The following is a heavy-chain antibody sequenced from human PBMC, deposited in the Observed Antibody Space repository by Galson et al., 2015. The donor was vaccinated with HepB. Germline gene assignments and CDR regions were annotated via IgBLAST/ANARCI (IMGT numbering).Heavy chain of an antibody. CDR3: ARDPWSGYYTKYGMDV. V-gene: IGHV3-53*01. D-gene: IGHD3-3*01. J-gene: IGHJ6*02. CDR2: IYSGDSGGST. Sequence: SLRLSCAASGFTVSRNYMNWVRQAPGKGLEWVSVIYSGDSGGSTHYADSVKGRFIISTDNSRNTLYLQVNSLRAEDTAVYYCARDPWSGYYTKYGMDVWGQGTTVTVSS. CDR1: GFTVSRNY.